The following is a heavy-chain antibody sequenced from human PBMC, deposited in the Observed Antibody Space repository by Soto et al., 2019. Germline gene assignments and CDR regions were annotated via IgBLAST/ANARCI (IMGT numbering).Heavy chain of an antibody. CDR2: ISSSGSTI. CDR1: GFSVSGYS. CDR3: ARDNRYCSGGSCYLFAFDI. V-gene: IGHV3-48*04. J-gene: IGHJ3*02. D-gene: IGHD2-15*01. Sequence: EVQLMESGGGLVRPGGSLRLSCAASGFSVSGYSMNWVRQAPGKGLEWVSYISSSGSTIYYADSVKGRFTISRDNAKKSLYLQMNSLRAEDTAVYYCARDNRYCSGGSCYLFAFDIWGQGTMVTVSS.